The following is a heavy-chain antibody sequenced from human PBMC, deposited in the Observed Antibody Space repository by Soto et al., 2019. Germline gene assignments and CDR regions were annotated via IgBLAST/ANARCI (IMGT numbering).Heavy chain of an antibody. CDR1: GFTFSSYA. CDR2: ISYDGSNI. J-gene: IGHJ4*02. V-gene: IGHV3-30-3*01. Sequence: GGSLRLSCAASGFTFSSYAMRWVRQAPGKGLECVAVISYDGSNIYYADSLKGRFTISRDNSKNTLYLQLNSLRAEDTAVYYCAREGYDSSGYYLDYWGQGTLVTVSS. CDR3: AREGYDSSGYYLDY. D-gene: IGHD3-22*01.